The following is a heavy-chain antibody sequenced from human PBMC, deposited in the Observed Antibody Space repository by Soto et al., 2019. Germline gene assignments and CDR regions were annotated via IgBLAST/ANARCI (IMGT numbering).Heavy chain of an antibody. J-gene: IGHJ4*02. CDR1: GGSISSGGYY. D-gene: IGHD4-17*01. CDR3: ARGVTTVTTIDY. CDR2: IYHSGST. Sequence: SETLSLTCTVSGGSISSGGYYWSWIRQHPGKGLEWIGYIYHSGSTYYNPSLKSRVTISVDRSKNQFSLKLSSVTAADTAVYYCARGVTTVTTIDYWGQGTLVTVSS. V-gene: IGHV4-30-2*01.